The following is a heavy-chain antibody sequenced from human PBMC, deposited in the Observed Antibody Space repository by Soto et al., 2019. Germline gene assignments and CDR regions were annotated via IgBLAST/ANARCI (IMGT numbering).Heavy chain of an antibody. Sequence: GGSLRLSCAASGFTFSSYAMIWVRQAPGKGLEWVSAISGSGGSTYYADSVKGRFTISRDNSKNTLYLQMNSLRAEDTAVYYCAKGPYDSSGYYYYGMDVWGQGTTVTVSS. CDR1: GFTFSSYA. D-gene: IGHD3-22*01. J-gene: IGHJ6*02. CDR3: AKGPYDSSGYYYYGMDV. CDR2: ISGSGGST. V-gene: IGHV3-23*01.